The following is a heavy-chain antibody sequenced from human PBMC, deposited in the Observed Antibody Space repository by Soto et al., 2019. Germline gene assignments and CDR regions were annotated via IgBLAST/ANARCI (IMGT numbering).Heavy chain of an antibody. J-gene: IGHJ5*02. Sequence: GASVKFSCKASVYTFTRYYMHWVRQAPGQGLEWMGIINPSGGSTSYAQKFQGRVTLTRDTSTSTVYMELSSLKSEDTAVYYCARDQDGSGSYYFNWFDPWGQGTLVTVSS. V-gene: IGHV1-46*01. D-gene: IGHD3-10*01. CDR1: VYTFTRYY. CDR3: ARDQDGSGSYYFNWFDP. CDR2: INPSGGST.